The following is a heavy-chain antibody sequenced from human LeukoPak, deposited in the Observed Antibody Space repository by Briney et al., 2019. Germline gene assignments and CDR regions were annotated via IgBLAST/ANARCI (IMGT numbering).Heavy chain of an antibody. V-gene: IGHV4-4*07. CDR2: NYTSGST. CDR3: ARAGLVGSIAARWYFDY. CDR1: GDSLSIYY. D-gene: IGHD6-6*01. J-gene: IGHJ4*02. Sequence: SEALSLTYTVSGDSLSIYYWCCIRQPAGKGLGWGRRNYTSGSTNYNPSLKSQITMSVDTSKNQFSLKLSSVTAADTGVYYCARAGLVGSIAARWYFDYWGQGTLVTVSS.